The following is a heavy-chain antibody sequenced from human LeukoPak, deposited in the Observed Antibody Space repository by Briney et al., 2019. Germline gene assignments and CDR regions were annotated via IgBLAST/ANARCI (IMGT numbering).Heavy chain of an antibody. J-gene: IGHJ5*02. D-gene: IGHD6-19*01. CDR3: ARDQGAVAGIDP. CDR1: GGSISSYY. Sequence: PSETLSLTCTVSGGSISSYYWSWSRQPPGKGLEWIGYIYYSGSTNYNPSLKSRVTISVDTSKNQFSLKLSSVTAADTAVYYCARDQGAVAGIDPWGQGTLVTVSS. CDR2: IYYSGST. V-gene: IGHV4-59*12.